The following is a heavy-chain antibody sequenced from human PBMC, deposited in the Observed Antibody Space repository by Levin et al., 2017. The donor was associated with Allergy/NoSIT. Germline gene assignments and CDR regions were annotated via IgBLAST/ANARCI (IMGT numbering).Heavy chain of an antibody. V-gene: IGHV3-30*04. CDR3: ARALQLLSGAVGAFDS. D-gene: IGHD2-2*01. CDR1: GFTFSSYA. CDR2: ISYDGSNK. Sequence: GESLKISCAASGFTFSSYAMHWVRQAPGKGLEWVAVISYDGSNKYYADSVKGRFTISRDNSKNTLYLQMNSLRAEDTAVYYCARALQLLSGAVGAFDSWGQGTMVTVSS. J-gene: IGHJ3*02.